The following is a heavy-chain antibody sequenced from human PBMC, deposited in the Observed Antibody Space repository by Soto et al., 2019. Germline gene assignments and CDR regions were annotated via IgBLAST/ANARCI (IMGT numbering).Heavy chain of an antibody. V-gene: IGHV3-23*01. CDR3: TKGMHSFY. CDR1: GFTFSSYA. Sequence: EVQMLESGGGVVQPGGSLRLSCAASGFTFSSYAMNWVRQSPGKGLEWVAGIVPGGGDTYYADSVRGRFTISRDNSRSTLSLQMSSLRAEDTAIYYFTKGMHSFYWGRGTLVTVSS. J-gene: IGHJ4*02. CDR2: IVPGGGDT.